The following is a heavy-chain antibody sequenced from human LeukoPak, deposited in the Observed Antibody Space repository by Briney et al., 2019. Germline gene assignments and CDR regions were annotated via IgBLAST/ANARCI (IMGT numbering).Heavy chain of an antibody. Sequence: ASVKVSCKASGYTFSSYGINWVRQATGQGLEWMGWMNPNSGNTGYAQKFQGRVTMTRNTSISTAYMELSSLRSEDTAVYYCARAGGYCGRISCPYYFDYWGQGSLVAVSS. CDR1: GYTFSSYG. V-gene: IGHV1-8*01. CDR3: ARAGGYCGRISCPYYFDY. CDR2: MNPNSGNT. D-gene: IGHD2-15*01. J-gene: IGHJ4*02.